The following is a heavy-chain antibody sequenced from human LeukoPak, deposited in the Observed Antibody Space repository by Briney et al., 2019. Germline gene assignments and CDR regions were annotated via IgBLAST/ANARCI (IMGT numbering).Heavy chain of an antibody. CDR3: ARRYLHGY. CDR2: KKQDRSEK. D-gene: IGHD1-1*01. CDR1: GFTFSSYW. J-gene: IGHJ4*02. Sequence: PGGSLRLSCVASGFTFSSYWINWVRRAPGKGLEWVGNKKQDRSEKYYVDSVKGRLTISRDNAKNSLYLQMNSLRAEDTAVYYCARRYLHGYWGQGTLVTVSS. V-gene: IGHV3-7*01.